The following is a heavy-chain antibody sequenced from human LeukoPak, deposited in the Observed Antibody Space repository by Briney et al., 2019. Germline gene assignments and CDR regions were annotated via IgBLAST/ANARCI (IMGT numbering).Heavy chain of an antibody. Sequence: GASVKVSCRTSGYNFIDYDVSWVRQAPGQGLEWMGWMNPASGNTGYSQRFQGRVNIVRDTSVATAYMELTNLTSEDTAVYFCARQRGGYCGIDSCSYYFDYWGQGTLVTVSS. CDR1: GYNFIDYD. J-gene: IGHJ4*02. CDR3: ARQRGGYCGIDSCSYYFDY. CDR2: MNPASGNT. V-gene: IGHV1-8*03. D-gene: IGHD2-2*01.